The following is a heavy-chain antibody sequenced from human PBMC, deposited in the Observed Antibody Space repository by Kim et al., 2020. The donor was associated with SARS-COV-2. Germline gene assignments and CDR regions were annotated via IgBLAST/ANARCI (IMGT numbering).Heavy chain of an antibody. CDR3: AKCFMDTMVRGVLTI. D-gene: IGHD3-10*01. CDR2: ISGSGGST. CDR1: GFTFSSYA. Sequence: GGSLRLSCVASGFTFSSYAMSWVRQAPGKGLEWVPAISGSGGSTYYADSVKGRFTISRDNSKNTLYLQMNSLRAEDTAVYYCAKCFMDTMVRGVLTIWGQGTMVTVSS. J-gene: IGHJ3*02. V-gene: IGHV3-23*01.